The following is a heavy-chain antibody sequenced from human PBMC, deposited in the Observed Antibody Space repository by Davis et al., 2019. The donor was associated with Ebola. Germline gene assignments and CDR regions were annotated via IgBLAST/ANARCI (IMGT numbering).Heavy chain of an antibody. CDR3: ANWHSGYDVEYYFDY. J-gene: IGHJ4*02. Sequence: MPSETLSLTCAVYGGSFSGYYWSWIRQPPGKGLEWIGEINHSGSTNYNPSLKSRVTISVDTSKNQFSLKLSSVTAADTAVYYCANWHSGYDVEYYFDYWGQGTLVTVSS. D-gene: IGHD5-12*01. CDR1: GGSFSGYY. V-gene: IGHV4-34*01. CDR2: INHSGST.